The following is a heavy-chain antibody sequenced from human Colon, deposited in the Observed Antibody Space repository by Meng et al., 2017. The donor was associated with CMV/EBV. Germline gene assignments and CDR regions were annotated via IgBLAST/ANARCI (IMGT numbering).Heavy chain of an antibody. CDR3: ARIVAYGNSHYGMDV. Sequence: GGSLRLSCAASGFTFSSYWMTWVRQAPGRGLEWVASIKQDGSEKNYVDSVKGRFTISRDNAKNSLYLQMNNLRVEDTAVYSCARIVAYGNSHYGMDVWGQGTTVTVSS. V-gene: IGHV3-7*01. CDR2: IKQDGSEK. J-gene: IGHJ6*02. CDR1: GFTFSSYW. D-gene: IGHD2-21*01.